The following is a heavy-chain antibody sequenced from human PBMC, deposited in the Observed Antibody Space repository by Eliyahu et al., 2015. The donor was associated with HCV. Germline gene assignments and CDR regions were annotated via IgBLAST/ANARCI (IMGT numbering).Heavy chain of an antibody. V-gene: IGHV4-39*07. Sequence: QLQLQESGPGLVKPSETLSLTCTVSGDSISXSFYYWGWIRQPPGKGXEWIGXIYYTGSTYYNPSLKSRVTISVDTSKNQFSLKLSSVTAADTAVYYCSRGQYCSGGSCYRMPDRPFHYWGQGTLVTVSS. CDR3: SRGQYCSGGSCYRMPDRPFHY. D-gene: IGHD2-15*01. CDR2: IYYTGST. CDR1: GDSISXSFYY. J-gene: IGHJ4*02.